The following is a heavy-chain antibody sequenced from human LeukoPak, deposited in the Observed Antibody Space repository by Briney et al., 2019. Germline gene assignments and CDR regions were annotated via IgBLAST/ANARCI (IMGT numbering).Heavy chain of an antibody. V-gene: IGHV3-30-3*01. Sequence: GGSLRLSCAASGFTFSSYAMLWVRQAPGKGLEWVAVISYDGNNKYYADSVKGRFTISRDNSKNTLYLQMNTLRAEDTAVYYCARAPRTAANFVYWGQESPVTVSS. CDR3: ARAPRTAANFVY. J-gene: IGHJ4*02. CDR1: GFTFSSYA. D-gene: IGHD6-13*01. CDR2: ISYDGNNK.